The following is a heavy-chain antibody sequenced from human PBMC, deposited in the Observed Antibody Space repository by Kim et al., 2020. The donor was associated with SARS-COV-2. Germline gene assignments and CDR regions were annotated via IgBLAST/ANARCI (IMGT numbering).Heavy chain of an antibody. V-gene: IGHV4-31*03. CDR2: IYYSGST. Sequence: SETLSLTCTVSGGSISSGGYYWSWIRQHPGKGLEWIGYIYYSGSTYYNPSLKSRVTISVDTSKNQFSLKLSSVTAADTAVYYCARGKLLWFGEPLAPGWFDPWGQGTLVTVSS. CDR1: GGSISSGGYY. J-gene: IGHJ5*02. D-gene: IGHD3-10*01. CDR3: ARGKLLWFGEPLAPGWFDP.